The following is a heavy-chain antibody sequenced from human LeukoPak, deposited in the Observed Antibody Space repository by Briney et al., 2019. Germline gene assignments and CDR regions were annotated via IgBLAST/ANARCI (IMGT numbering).Heavy chain of an antibody. CDR3: AREDSSSRYGMDV. CDR1: GFTFNTYG. D-gene: IGHD6-13*01. CDR2: ISSSSSTV. V-gene: IGHV3-48*02. Sequence: GGSLSLSCAASGFTFNTYGMNWVRQAPGKRLEWVAFISSSSSTVYYADSVKGRFTISRDNAKNSLFLQMNSLRDEDTAVYYCAREDSSSRYGMDVWGQGTSVTVSS. J-gene: IGHJ6*02.